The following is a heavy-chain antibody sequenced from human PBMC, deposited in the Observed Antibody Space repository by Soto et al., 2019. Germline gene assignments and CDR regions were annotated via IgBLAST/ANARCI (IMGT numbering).Heavy chain of an antibody. CDR2: SSAYNGDT. V-gene: IGHV1-18*01. CDR3: ARVLAAGGEGNSFGD. Sequence: QVQLVQSGAEVRKPGASVKVSCKASGYTFTSYGISWVRQAPGQGFEWMGWSSAYNGDTNYAQKFQGRVTMTTDTSTSTAYMELRSLRSDDTAVYYCARVLAAGGEGNSFGDWGQGTLVTVSS. J-gene: IGHJ4*02. D-gene: IGHD6-13*01. CDR1: GYTFTSYG.